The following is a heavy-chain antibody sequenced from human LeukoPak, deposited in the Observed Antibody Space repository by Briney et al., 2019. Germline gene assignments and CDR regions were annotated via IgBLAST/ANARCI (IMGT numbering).Heavy chain of an antibody. CDR3: ARGLFASGSYYIFFDY. CDR2: IFNGGST. CDR1: GFTFSSKY. Sequence: QPGGSLRLSCAASGFTFSSKYMSWVRQAPGKGLEWVSVIFNGGSTYYADSVKGRFTISTDNSKNMLYLQMNSLRAEDTAVYYCARGLFASGSYYIFFDYWAQGTLVTVSS. D-gene: IGHD3-10*01. J-gene: IGHJ4*02. V-gene: IGHV3-66*01.